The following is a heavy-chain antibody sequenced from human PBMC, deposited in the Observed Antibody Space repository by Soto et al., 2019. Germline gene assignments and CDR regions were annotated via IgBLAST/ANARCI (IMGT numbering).Heavy chain of an antibody. CDR3: ARDPMGRYYGSGSSYFDY. J-gene: IGHJ4*02. D-gene: IGHD3-10*01. CDR1: GFTFSSYA. V-gene: IGHV3-30-3*01. CDR2: ISYDGSNK. Sequence: QVQLVESGGGVVQPGRSLRLSCAASGFTFSSYAMHWVRQAPGKGLEWVAVISYDGSNKYYADSVKGRFTISRDNSKNTLYLQMNSLRAEDTAVYYCARDPMGRYYGSGSSYFDYWGQGTLVTVSS.